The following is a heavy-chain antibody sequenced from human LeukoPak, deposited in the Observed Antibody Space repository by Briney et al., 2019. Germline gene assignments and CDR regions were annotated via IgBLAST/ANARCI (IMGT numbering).Heavy chain of an antibody. CDR3: ARDDNYYDSSVWDDAFDI. J-gene: IGHJ3*02. CDR2: ISYDGSNK. Sequence: GGSLRLSCAASGFTFSSYAMHWVRQAPGKGLEWVAVISYDGSNKYYADSVKGRFTISRDNSKNTLYLQMNSLRAEDTAVYYCARDDNYYDSSVWDDAFDIWGQGTMVTVSS. CDR1: GFTFSSYA. V-gene: IGHV3-30-3*01. D-gene: IGHD3-22*01.